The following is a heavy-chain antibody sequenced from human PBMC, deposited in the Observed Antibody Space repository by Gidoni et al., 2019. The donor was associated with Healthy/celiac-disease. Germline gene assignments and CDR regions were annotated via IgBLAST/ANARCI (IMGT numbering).Heavy chain of an antibody. V-gene: IGHV4-34*01. D-gene: IGHD3-22*01. CDR3: ARGTDYYDSSGYTY. J-gene: IGHJ4*02. CDR2: INHSGST. CDR1: GGSFSGYY. Sequence: QVQLQQWGAGLLKPSETLSLTCAVYGGSFSGYYWSWIRQPPGKGLEWIGEINHSGSTNYNPSLKSRGTISVDTSKNQFSLKLSSVTAADTAVYYCARGTDYYDSSGYTYWGQGTLVTVSS.